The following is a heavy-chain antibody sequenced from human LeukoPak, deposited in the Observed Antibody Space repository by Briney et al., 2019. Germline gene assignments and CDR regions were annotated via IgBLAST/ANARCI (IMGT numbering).Heavy chain of an antibody. V-gene: IGHV4-34*01. Sequence: SETLSLTCAVYGGSFSGYYWSWVRQPPGKGLEWIGEINHSGSTNYNPSLKSRVTISVDTSKNQFSLKLSSVTAADTAVYYCARGFNGGSGYHPWHYCYYYGMDVWGQGTTVTVSS. CDR3: ARGFNGGSGYHPWHYCYYYGMDV. D-gene: IGHD2-2*01. J-gene: IGHJ6*02. CDR1: GGSFSGYY. CDR2: INHSGST.